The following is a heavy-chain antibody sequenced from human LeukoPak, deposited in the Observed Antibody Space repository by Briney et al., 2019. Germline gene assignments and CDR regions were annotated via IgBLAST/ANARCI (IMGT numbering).Heavy chain of an antibody. V-gene: IGHV4-59*01. Sequence: SETLSLTCTVSGGSISSYYWSWIRQPPGKGLEWIGYIYYSGSTNYNPSLKSRLTISVDTSKNQFSLKLSSVTAADTAVYYCARDAGPYYYDSKGYFDYWGQGTLVTVSS. J-gene: IGHJ4*02. D-gene: IGHD3-22*01. CDR3: ARDAGPYYYDSKGYFDY. CDR2: IYYSGST. CDR1: GGSISSYY.